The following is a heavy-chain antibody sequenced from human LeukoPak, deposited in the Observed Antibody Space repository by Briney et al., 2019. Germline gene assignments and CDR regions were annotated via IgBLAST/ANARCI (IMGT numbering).Heavy chain of an antibody. D-gene: IGHD3-3*01. Sequence: PSETLSLTCTVSGGSISSSSYYWGWIRQPPGKGLEWIGSIYYSGSTYYNPSLKSRVTISVDTSKNQFSLKLSSVTAADTAAYYCARAYDFWSGYYWSRDWFDPWGQGTLVTVSS. CDR3: ARAYDFWSGYYWSRDWFDP. CDR1: GGSISSSSYY. J-gene: IGHJ5*02. CDR2: IYYSGST. V-gene: IGHV4-39*07.